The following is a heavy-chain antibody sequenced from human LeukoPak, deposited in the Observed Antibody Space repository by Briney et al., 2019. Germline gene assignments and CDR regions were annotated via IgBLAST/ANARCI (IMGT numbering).Heavy chain of an antibody. D-gene: IGHD1-26*01. J-gene: IGHJ4*02. Sequence: SETLSLTCAVSGGSITTTDFDWAWIRQPPGQGFEWIATISSSGKAYYYPSLMSRVTISVDTSKNQFSLDVTSMTAADTGLFYCARFKGGTGFDYWGRGILVIV. CDR1: GGSITTTDFD. CDR3: ARFKGGTGFDY. CDR2: ISSSGKA. V-gene: IGHV4-39*01.